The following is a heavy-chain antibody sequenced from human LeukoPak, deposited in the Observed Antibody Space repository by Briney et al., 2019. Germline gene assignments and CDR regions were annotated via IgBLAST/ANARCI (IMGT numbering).Heavy chain of an antibody. D-gene: IGHD3-10*01. CDR1: GFTFNNYA. Sequence: GGSLRLSCAASGFTFNNYAMSWVRQAPGKGLEGVSGISGSGGSTYSADFVKGRFTISRDNSKNTVYLQMNSQRAEDTAVYYCAKDRAAYYGSGSLYYFDYWGQGTLVTVSS. V-gene: IGHV3-23*01. CDR3: AKDRAAYYGSGSLYYFDY. CDR2: ISGSGGST. J-gene: IGHJ4*02.